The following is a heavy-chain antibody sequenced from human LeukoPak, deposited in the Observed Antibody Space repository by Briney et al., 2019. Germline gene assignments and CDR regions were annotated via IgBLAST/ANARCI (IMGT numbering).Heavy chain of an antibody. CDR2: INPNSGGT. CDR1: GYTFTGYY. V-gene: IGHV1-2*02. CDR3: AREMVASFDY. Sequence: SSVNVSCKASGYTFTGYYMHWLRQAPGQALEWMGWINPNSGGTNYAQKSQGRVTMNRDTSISTAHMELSRLRSDDTAVYYCAREMVASFDYWGQGTLVTVSS. J-gene: IGHJ4*02. D-gene: IGHD2-8*01.